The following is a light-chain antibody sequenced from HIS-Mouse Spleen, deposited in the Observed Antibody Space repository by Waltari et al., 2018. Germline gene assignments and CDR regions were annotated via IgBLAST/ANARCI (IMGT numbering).Light chain of an antibody. V-gene: IGLV2-23*03. CDR1: SSDVGSYNL. CDR3: CSYAGSGTFVV. J-gene: IGLJ2*01. CDR2: EGS. Sequence: QSALTQPASVSGSPGQSITISCTGTSSDVGSYNLVSWYQQHPGKAPKHMIYEGSKRPSGVSNRLPGSKSGNTASLTISGLQAEDEADYYCCSYAGSGTFVVFGGGTKLTVL.